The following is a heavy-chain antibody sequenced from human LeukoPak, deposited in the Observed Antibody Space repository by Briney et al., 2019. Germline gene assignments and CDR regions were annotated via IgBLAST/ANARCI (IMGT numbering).Heavy chain of an antibody. Sequence: PGGTLRLSCGASGFTFSSYGMSWVRQAPGKGLEWVSAISGSGGSTYYADSVKGRFTISRDNSKNTVFLQMNRLRVEDTAVYYCAKDNVGYHSSGYYLGNWLDPWGQGTLVTVSS. CDR1: GFTFSSYG. V-gene: IGHV3-23*01. J-gene: IGHJ5*02. CDR3: AKDNVGYHSSGYYLGNWLDP. D-gene: IGHD3-22*01. CDR2: ISGSGGST.